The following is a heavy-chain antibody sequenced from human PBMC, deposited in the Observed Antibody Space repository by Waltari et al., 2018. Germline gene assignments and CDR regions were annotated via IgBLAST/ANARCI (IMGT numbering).Heavy chain of an antibody. CDR2: MSGSGGST. J-gene: IGHJ4*02. V-gene: IGHV3-23*01. CDR3: AKDALYYGDYVQGGY. Sequence: EVQLLESGGGLVQPGGSLRLSCAASGFHFSSYAMSWVRQAPRKGLEWVSAMSGSGGSTYYADSVKGRFTISRDNSKNTLYLQMNSLRAEDTAVYYCAKDALYYGDYVQGGYWGQGTLVTVSS. CDR1: GFHFSSYA. D-gene: IGHD4-17*01.